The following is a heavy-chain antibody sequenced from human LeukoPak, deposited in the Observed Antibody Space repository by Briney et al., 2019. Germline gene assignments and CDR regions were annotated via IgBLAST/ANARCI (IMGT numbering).Heavy chain of an antibody. D-gene: IGHD1-7*01. CDR3: ARGYRTNPVH. J-gene: IGHJ4*02. CDR2: INPSGST. V-gene: IGHV4-34*01. CDR1: SGSFCVYY. Sequence: SETLSLTCAVYSGSFCVYYWSWIRQPPGMGLEWIGEINPSGSTNYNPSLKSRVTISVDTSKNQFSLKLTSVTAADTAVYYCARGYRTNPVHRGQGTLVTVSS.